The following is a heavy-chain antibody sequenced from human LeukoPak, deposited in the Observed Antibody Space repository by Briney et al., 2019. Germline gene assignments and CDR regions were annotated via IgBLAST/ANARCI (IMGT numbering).Heavy chain of an antibody. CDR1: GGSISSGDYY. V-gene: IGHV4-30-4*08. CDR2: IYYSGST. D-gene: IGHD5-24*01. Sequence: TSQTLSLTCTVSGGSISSGDYYWSWIRQPPGKGLEWIGYIYYSGSTYYNPSLKSRVTISVDTSKNQFSLKLSSVTAADTAVYYCAREYSEMATTGGAGFDYWGQGTLVTVSS. CDR3: AREYSEMATTGGAGFDY. J-gene: IGHJ4*02.